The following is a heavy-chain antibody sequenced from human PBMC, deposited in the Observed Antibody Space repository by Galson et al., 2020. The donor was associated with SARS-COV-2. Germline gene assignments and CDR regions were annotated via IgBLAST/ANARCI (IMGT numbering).Heavy chain of an antibody. J-gene: IGHJ4*02. V-gene: IGHV3-74*01. D-gene: IGHD6-19*01. CDR1: GFTFSTYW. CDR2: INSDGSIT. Sequence: GGSLRLSCAASGFTFSTYWMHWVRQPPGKGLVWVSRINSDGSITTYADSVKGRFTISRDNAKNTLYLQMNSLRAEDTAVYYCARSSGWPDYWGQGTLVTVSS. CDR3: ARSSGWPDY.